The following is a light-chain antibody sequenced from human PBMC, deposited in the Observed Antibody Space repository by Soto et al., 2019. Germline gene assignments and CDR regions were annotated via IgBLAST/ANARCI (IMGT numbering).Light chain of an antibody. J-gene: IGLJ2*01. V-gene: IGLV2-14*03. Sequence: QSALTQPASVSGSPGQSITISCTGTSSDIGGYDYVSWYQHHPGKAPKVMIYDVSNRPSGVSDRFSGSKSGNTASLTISGLQAEDEADYYCSSYSSSSFVVFGGGTKVTVL. CDR2: DVS. CDR3: SSYSSSSFVV. CDR1: SSDIGGYDY.